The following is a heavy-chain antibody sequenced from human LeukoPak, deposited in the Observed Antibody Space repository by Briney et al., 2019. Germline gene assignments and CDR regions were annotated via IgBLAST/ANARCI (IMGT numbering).Heavy chain of an antibody. Sequence: GGSLRLSCAASGFNFSNYGMHWVRQAPGKGLEWVGHIRSKADGGTPDYIAPVKGRFTISRDDSKDTLYLQMNSLNTEDTAMYYCTTRSPARYCSDGACYSSADYWGQGTLVTVSS. CDR1: GFNFSNYG. CDR2: IRSKADGGTP. D-gene: IGHD2-15*01. V-gene: IGHV3-15*07. J-gene: IGHJ4*02. CDR3: TTRSPARYCSDGACYSSADY.